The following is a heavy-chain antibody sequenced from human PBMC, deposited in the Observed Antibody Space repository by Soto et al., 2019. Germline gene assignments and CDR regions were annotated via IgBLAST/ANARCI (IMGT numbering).Heavy chain of an antibody. Sequence: GGSLRLSCADSGFTFSSYWMSWVRQAPGKGLEWVANVKYDGSQTYYVGSVKGRFTISRDNAKNSLYLQMNSLRAGDTALYYCSRENWFQDYWGQGTRVTVSS. D-gene: IGHD3-10*01. CDR1: GFTFSSYW. CDR3: SRENWFQDY. J-gene: IGHJ4*02. CDR2: VKYDGSQT. V-gene: IGHV3-7*03.